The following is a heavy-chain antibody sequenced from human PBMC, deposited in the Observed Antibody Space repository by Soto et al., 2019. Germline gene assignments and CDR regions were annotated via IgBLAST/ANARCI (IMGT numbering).Heavy chain of an antibody. CDR3: ARFGGIVVVIGYYGMDV. J-gene: IGHJ6*02. V-gene: IGHV1-18*01. D-gene: IGHD3-22*01. Sequence: QVQLVQSGAEVKKPGASVKVSCKASGYTFTSYGISWVRQAPGQGLEWVGWISAYTGNTNYAQKLQGRFTMTTDTSTSTAYMELRSLRSDDTAVYYCARFGGIVVVIGYYGMDVWGQGTTVTVSS. CDR1: GYTFTSYG. CDR2: ISAYTGNT.